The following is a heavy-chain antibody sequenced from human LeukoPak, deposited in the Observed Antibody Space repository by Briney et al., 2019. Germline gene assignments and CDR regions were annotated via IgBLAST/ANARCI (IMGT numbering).Heavy chain of an antibody. CDR1: GGSFSSSIYY. CDR3: ARERDRGVTSPYFDY. V-gene: IGHV4-39*02. J-gene: IGHJ4*02. Sequence: SETLSLTCTVSGGSFSSSIYYWGWIRQPPGKGLEWIGTISYTGSTYYNPSLESRVTISADTSKIQFSLKLSSVTSADTAVYYCARERDRGVTSPYFDYWGQGTLVTVSS. CDR2: ISYTGST. D-gene: IGHD2-21*02.